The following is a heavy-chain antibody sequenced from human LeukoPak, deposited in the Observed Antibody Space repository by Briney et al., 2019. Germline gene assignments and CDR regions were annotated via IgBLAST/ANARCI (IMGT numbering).Heavy chain of an antibody. Sequence: NASETLSLTCTVSGGSISNYYWSWIRQPAGKGLEWIGRIYSSGSTNYNPSLKSRVTMSVDTSKNQFSLKLSSVTAADTAVYYCARSQTLRYFDYSDYWGQGTLVTVSS. D-gene: IGHD3-9*01. CDR3: ARSQTLRYFDYSDY. J-gene: IGHJ4*02. V-gene: IGHV4-4*07. CDR2: IYSSGST. CDR1: GGSISNYY.